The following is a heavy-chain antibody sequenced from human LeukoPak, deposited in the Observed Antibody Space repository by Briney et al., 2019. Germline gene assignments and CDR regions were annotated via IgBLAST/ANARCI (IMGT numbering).Heavy chain of an antibody. J-gene: IGHJ4*02. D-gene: IGHD4-11*01. CDR3: ARDDYSNYVY. Sequence: SETLSLTCTVSGGSISSSSSYWGWIRQSPGKGLEWIGNMYYSGSTYYNPSLKSRVTISVDTSKNQFSLKLSSVTAADTAVYYCARDDYSNYVYWGQGTLVTVSS. CDR2: MYYSGST. CDR1: GGSISSSSSY. V-gene: IGHV4-39*07.